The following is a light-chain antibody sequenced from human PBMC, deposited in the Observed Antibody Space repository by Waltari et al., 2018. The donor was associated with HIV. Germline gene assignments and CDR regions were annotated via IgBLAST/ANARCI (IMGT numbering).Light chain of an antibody. CDR2: DVS. CDR1: SSDVGGYKY. CDR3: CSYAGSSTWV. J-gene: IGLJ3*02. Sequence: QSALTQPASVSGSPGQSITISCTGTSSDVGGYKYVSWYQQHPVTAPKLMIYDVSKRPSGVSTRFAGSKSGNTASLTISGLQAEDEADYYCCSYAGSSTWVFGGGTKLTVL. V-gene: IGLV2-23*02.